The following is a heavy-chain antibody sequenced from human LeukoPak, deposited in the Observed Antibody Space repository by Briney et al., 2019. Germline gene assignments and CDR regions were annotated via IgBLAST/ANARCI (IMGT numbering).Heavy chain of an antibody. CDR2: IYISGST. Sequence: SETLSLTCTVSGGSISSGSYYWSWIRQPAGKGLEWIGRIYISGSTNYNPSLKSRVTISVDTSKNQFSLKLSSVTAADTAVYYCARGYCSGGSCQIDYWGQGTLVTVSS. CDR1: GGSISSGSYY. D-gene: IGHD2-15*01. V-gene: IGHV4-61*02. CDR3: ARGYCSGGSCQIDY. J-gene: IGHJ4*02.